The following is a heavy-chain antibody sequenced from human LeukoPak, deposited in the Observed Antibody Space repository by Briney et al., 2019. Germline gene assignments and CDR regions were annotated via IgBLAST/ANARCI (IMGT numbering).Heavy chain of an antibody. J-gene: IGHJ4*02. Sequence: ASVKVSCKASGYTFTSYAMHWVRQAPGQRLEWMGWINAGNGNTKYSQKFQGRVTITRDTSASTAYMELSSLRSEDTAVYYCATQEYYYDSSGYYGDYWGQGTLVTVSS. CDR2: INAGNGNT. CDR3: ATQEYYYDSSGYYGDY. V-gene: IGHV1-3*01. CDR1: GYTFTSYA. D-gene: IGHD3-22*01.